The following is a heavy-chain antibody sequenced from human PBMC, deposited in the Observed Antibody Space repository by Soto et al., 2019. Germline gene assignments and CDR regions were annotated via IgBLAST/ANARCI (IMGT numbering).Heavy chain of an antibody. J-gene: IGHJ4*02. CDR1: GDSFSSYA. D-gene: IGHD3-22*01. CDR2: SIPIFGTP. CDR3: STGGNYNETSALAY. V-gene: IGHV1-69*01. Sequence: QVQLVQSVAEVKKPGSSVKVSCKASGDSFSSYAISWVRQAPGHGREWMGRSIPIFGTPNYAQRVEGRITITADESTSTANMELSSMRSDDTAVYYCSTGGNYNETSALAYWGQGTLVTVSS.